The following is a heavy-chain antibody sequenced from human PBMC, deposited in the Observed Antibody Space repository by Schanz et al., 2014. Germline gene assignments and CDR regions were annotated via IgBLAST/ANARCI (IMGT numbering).Heavy chain of an antibody. J-gene: IGHJ4*02. CDR2: INSDGTKR. D-gene: IGHD6-13*01. CDR1: GFTLSSYG. CDR3: ATASSPVREAGAGSSFDR. V-gene: IGHV3-33*08. Sequence: QVRLVESGGGVVQPGRSLRLSCAASGFTLSSYGMHWVRQAPGKGLEWVAFINSDGTKRFYADSVKSRFTISRDNSRNTLYLQMNSLRAEDTAVYYCATASSPVREAGAGSSFDRWGQGTLVTVSP.